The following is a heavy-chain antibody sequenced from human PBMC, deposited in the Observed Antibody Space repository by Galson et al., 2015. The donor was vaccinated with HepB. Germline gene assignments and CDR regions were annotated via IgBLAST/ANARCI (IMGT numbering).Heavy chain of an antibody. CDR1: GGTFSSYA. CDR2: IIPIFGTA. D-gene: IGHD3-22*01. CDR3: ASVYYDSSGYPSGFGY. J-gene: IGHJ4*02. V-gene: IGHV1-69*13. Sequence: SVKVSCKASGGTFSSYAISWVRQAPGQGLEWMGGIIPIFGTANYAQKFQGRVTITADESTSTAYMELSSLRSEDTAVYYCASVYYDSSGYPSGFGYWGQGTLVTVSS.